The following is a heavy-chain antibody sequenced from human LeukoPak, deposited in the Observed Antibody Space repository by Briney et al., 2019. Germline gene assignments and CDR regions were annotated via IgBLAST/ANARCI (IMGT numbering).Heavy chain of an antibody. Sequence: SETLSLTCTVSGGSIRNYHWSWIRQPPGKGLEWIGFIYYSGNTKYNPSLKGRVTMSVDTSNNQFSLKLSSVTAADTAVYFCARHCYDAGYPYYFDYWGRGTLVTVSS. V-gene: IGHV4-59*08. CDR2: IYYSGNT. D-gene: IGHD3-9*01. CDR1: GGSIRNYH. J-gene: IGHJ4*01. CDR3: ARHCYDAGYPYYFDY.